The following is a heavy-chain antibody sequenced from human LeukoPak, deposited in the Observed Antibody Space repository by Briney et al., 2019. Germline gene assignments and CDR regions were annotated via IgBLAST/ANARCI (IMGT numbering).Heavy chain of an antibody. CDR3: ARIHCSSTSCYGWFDP. V-gene: IGHV1-18*01. J-gene: IGHJ5*02. D-gene: IGHD2-2*01. Sequence: GASVKVSCKASGYTFTSYGISWVRQAPGQGLEWMGWISAHNGNTNYAQKLQGRVTMTTDTSTSTAYMELRSLRSDDTAVYYCARIHCSSTSCYGWFDPWGQGTLVTVSS. CDR2: ISAHNGNT. CDR1: GYTFTSYG.